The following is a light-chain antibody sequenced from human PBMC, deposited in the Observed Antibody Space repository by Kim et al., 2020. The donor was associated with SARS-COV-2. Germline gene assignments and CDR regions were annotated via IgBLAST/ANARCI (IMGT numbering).Light chain of an antibody. CDR1: SLRRYY. J-gene: IGLJ2*01. CDR3: NSRDSNDNVV. CDR2: GKN. V-gene: IGLV3-19*01. Sequence: SSELTQDPAVSVALGQTVRITCQGDSLRRYYATWYQQKPGQAPIVVIYGKNNRPSGIPDRFSGSSSGNTASLTITGTQAGDEADYYSNSRDSNDNVVFGG.